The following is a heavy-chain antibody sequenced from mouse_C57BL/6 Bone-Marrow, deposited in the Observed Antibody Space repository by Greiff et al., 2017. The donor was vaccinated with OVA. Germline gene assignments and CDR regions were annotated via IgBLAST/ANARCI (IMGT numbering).Heavy chain of an antibody. CDR3: AVYYYGATYYMDY. CDR2: IDPANGTT. V-gene: IGHV14-3*01. Sequence: VQLQQSVAELVRPGASVKLSCTASGFNINNSYMHWVKQRPEQGLEWIGRIDPANGTTKYDPKFQGKATLTADTSSNTAYLQLSSLTSEDTAIYYCAVYYYGATYYMDYWGQGTSVTVSS. D-gene: IGHD1-1*01. J-gene: IGHJ4*01. CDR1: GFNINNSY.